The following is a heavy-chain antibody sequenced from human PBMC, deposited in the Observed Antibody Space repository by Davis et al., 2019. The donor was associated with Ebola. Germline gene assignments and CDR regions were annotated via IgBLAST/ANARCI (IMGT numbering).Heavy chain of an antibody. D-gene: IGHD3-9*01. J-gene: IGHJ5*02. Sequence: GESLKISCAASGFTFSDYYMSWIRQAPGKGLEWVSYISSSSSYTNYADSVKGRFTISRDNAKNSLYLQMNSLRAEDTAVYYCARDPPDYDILTGYYSSWFDPWGQGTLVTVSS. CDR2: ISSSSSYT. CDR3: ARDPPDYDILTGYYSSWFDP. CDR1: GFTFSDYY. V-gene: IGHV3-11*06.